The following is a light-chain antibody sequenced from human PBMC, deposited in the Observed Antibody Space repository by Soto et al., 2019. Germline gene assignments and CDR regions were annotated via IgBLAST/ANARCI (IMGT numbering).Light chain of an antibody. CDR3: QHYSNIIT. CDR1: HDISTF. CDR2: EAS. J-gene: IGKJ5*01. V-gene: IGKV1-9*01. Sequence: DIPWTQSPSLLSASIGDRVTITGRASHDISTFLAWYQQKPGKAPKLLIYEASTLQSGVPSRFSGSGSGTEFTLTIRSLKPEDVAADYCQHYSNIITFGQGTRLEIK.